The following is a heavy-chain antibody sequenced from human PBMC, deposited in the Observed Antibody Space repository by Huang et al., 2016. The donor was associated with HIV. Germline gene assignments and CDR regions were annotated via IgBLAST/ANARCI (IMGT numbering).Heavy chain of an antibody. CDR3: AKGGSAAAVLDF. D-gene: IGHD6-13*01. V-gene: IGHV3-30*18. CDR1: GFTFSSYG. J-gene: IGHJ4*02. CDR2: ISDDAKKK. Sequence: QVQLVESGGGVVQPGRSLRISCAASGFTFSSYGMHWVRQAPGKGLEWVAVISDDAKKKYYADSVKGRFSIARDNSKTTVYLQLNSLRVEDTAVYYCAKGGSAAAVLDFWGQGTLVTVSS.